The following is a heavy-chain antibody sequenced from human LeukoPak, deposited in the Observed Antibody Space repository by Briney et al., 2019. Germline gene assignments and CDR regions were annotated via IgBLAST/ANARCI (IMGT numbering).Heavy chain of an antibody. V-gene: IGHV4-4*07. CDR3: ARSGRRATIHGWSYYFDY. J-gene: IGHJ4*01. Sequence: PSETLSLTCSVSGGSISNLYWSWIRQPAGKGLEWIGRIYTSGSTNYDPSLKSRVTMSVDTSKNQFSLKLSSVTAADTAVYYCARSGRRATIHGWSYYFDYWGPGTLVTASP. CDR1: GGSISNLY. CDR2: IYTSGST. D-gene: IGHD5-12*01.